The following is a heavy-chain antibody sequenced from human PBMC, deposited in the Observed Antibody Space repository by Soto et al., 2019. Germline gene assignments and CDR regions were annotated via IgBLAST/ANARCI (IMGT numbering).Heavy chain of an antibody. D-gene: IGHD6-13*01. Sequence: QVQLVQSGAEVKKPGSSVKVSCKASGGTFSSYAISWVRQAPGQGLEWMGGIIPIFGTANYAQKFQGRVTITXXEXTXXAYSGRSSRRSEDTAVYYCARDLAAAGTDYYGMDVWGQGTTVTVSS. CDR1: GGTFSSYA. CDR2: IIPIFGTA. CDR3: ARDLAAAGTDYYGMDV. V-gene: IGHV1-69*05. J-gene: IGHJ6*02.